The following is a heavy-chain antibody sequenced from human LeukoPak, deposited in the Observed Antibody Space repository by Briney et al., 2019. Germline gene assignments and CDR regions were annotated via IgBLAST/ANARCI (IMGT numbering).Heavy chain of an antibody. D-gene: IGHD6-13*01. CDR3: ARGQYIAAAGDPNSYYFDY. CDR2: INHSGST. CDR1: GGSFSGYY. Sequence: PSETLSLTCAVYGGSFSGYYWRWIRQPPGKGLEWIGEINHSGSTNYNPSLKSRVTISVDTSKNQFSLKLSSVTAADTAVYYCARGQYIAAAGDPNSYYFDYWGQGTLVTVSS. J-gene: IGHJ4*02. V-gene: IGHV4-34*01.